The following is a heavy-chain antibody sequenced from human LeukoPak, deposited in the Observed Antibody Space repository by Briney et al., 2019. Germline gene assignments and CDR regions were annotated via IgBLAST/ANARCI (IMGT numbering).Heavy chain of an antibody. V-gene: IGHV4-59*12. CDR2: IFYSANT. CDR3: ARDIVATIRAVDYFDY. J-gene: IGHJ4*02. Sequence: TSETLSLTCTVSGGSISTYYWNWIRQPPGKGLEWIGYIFYSANTNYNPSLKSRVTISVDTSKNQFSLKLSSVTAADTAVYYCARDIVATIRAVDYFDYWGQGTLVTVSS. CDR1: GGSISTYY. D-gene: IGHD5-12*01.